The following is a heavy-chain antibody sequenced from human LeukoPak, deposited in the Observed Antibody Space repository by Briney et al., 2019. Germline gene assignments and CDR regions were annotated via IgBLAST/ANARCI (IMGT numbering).Heavy chain of an antibody. CDR1: GFTFSSYS. Sequence: GGTLRLSCAASGFTFSSYSLHWVRQAPGKGLEGVALISYDGSNKYYADSVKGRFTISRDNSKNTLYLQMNSLRAEDTAVYYCAALKGGHFDYWGQGTLVTVSS. CDR2: ISYDGSNK. J-gene: IGHJ4*02. V-gene: IGHV3-30-3*01. CDR3: AALKGGHFDY. D-gene: IGHD3-16*01.